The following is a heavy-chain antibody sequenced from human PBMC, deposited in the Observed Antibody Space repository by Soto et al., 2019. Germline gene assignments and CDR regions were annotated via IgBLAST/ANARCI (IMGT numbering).Heavy chain of an antibody. D-gene: IGHD3-16*01. CDR2: ISAYNGNT. J-gene: IGHJ3*02. CDR3: ARGRSRDYDAFDI. Sequence: GASVKVSCKASGYTFTSYGISWVRQAPGQGLEWMGWISAYNGNTNYAQKLQGRVTMTRNTSISTAYMELSSLRSEDTAVYYCARGRSRDYDAFDIWGQGTMVTVSS. V-gene: IGHV1-18*01. CDR1: GYTFTSYG.